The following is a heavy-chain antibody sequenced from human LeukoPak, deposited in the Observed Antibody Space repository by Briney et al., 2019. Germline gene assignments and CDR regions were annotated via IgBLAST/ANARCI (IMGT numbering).Heavy chain of an antibody. V-gene: IGHV1-69*05. CDR2: IIPIFATP. Sequence: GASVKVSCKASGGTFSRYAISWVRQAPGHGLEWMGGIIPIFATPTYAQKFQGRVTITTDESTNTAYMELRSLRSEDTAVYYCARDAYDSSGYKNWFDPWGQGTLVTVSS. CDR1: GGTFSRYA. J-gene: IGHJ5*02. CDR3: ARDAYDSSGYKNWFDP. D-gene: IGHD3-22*01.